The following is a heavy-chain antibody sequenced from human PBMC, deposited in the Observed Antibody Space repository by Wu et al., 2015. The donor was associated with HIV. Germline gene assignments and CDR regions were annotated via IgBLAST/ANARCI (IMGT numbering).Heavy chain of an antibody. CDR1: GGTFSSYA. J-gene: IGHJ6*02. D-gene: IGHD3-22*01. V-gene: IGHV1-69*05. Sequence: QVQLVQSGAEVKKPGSSVKVSCKASGGTFSSYAISWVRQAPGQGLEWMGGIIPIFGTANYAQKFQGRVTITTDESTSTAYMELSSLRSEDTAVYYCARSLKGXYYDSSGYYYDYYYYGMDVWGQGTTVTVSS. CDR3: ARSLKGXYYDSSGYYYDYYYYGMDV. CDR2: IIPIFGTA.